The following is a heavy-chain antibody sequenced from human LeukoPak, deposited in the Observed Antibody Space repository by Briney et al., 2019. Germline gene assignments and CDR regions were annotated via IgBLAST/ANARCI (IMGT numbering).Heavy chain of an antibody. Sequence: GGSLRLSCAASGFTVSSNYMSWVRQAPGKGLEWVSVIYSGGSTYYADSVKGRFTISRDNSKNTLYLQMNSLRAEDTAVYYCAKRKRYSGSYYFDYWGQGTLVTVSS. CDR2: IYSGGST. D-gene: IGHD1-26*01. J-gene: IGHJ4*02. CDR3: AKRKRYSGSYYFDY. CDR1: GFTVSSNY. V-gene: IGHV3-53*01.